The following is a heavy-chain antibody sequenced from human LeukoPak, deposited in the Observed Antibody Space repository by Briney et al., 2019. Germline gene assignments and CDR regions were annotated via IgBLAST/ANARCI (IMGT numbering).Heavy chain of an antibody. CDR2: ISGSGDAT. D-gene: IGHD3-10*01. CDR3: AKDTMVRGLVDN. J-gene: IGHJ4*02. CDR1: GFTFSTYA. Sequence: GGSLRLSCAASGFTFSTYAMSWVRQAPGEGLEWVSSISGSGDATYYADSVKGRFTISRDNSKNTLYLQMNSLRVEDMAIYYCAKDTMVRGLVDNWGQGTLVTVSS. V-gene: IGHV3-23*01.